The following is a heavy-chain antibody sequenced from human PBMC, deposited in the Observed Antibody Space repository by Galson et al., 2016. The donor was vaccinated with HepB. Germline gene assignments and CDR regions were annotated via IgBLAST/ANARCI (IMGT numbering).Heavy chain of an antibody. D-gene: IGHD6-6*01. CDR2: INPSGGLT. Sequence: SVKVSCKASGNTFTNYYMHWVRQAPGQGLEWMRIINPSGGLTSYAQKFQGRVTMTRDTSTSTVYMELSSLRSEDTAVYYCASSIAARPPFDYWGQGTLVTVSS. J-gene: IGHJ4*02. CDR1: GNTFTNYY. CDR3: ASSIAARPPFDY. V-gene: IGHV1-46*01.